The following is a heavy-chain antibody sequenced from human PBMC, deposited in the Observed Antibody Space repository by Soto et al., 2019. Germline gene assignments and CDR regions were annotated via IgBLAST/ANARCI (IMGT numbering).Heavy chain of an antibody. CDR2: MNSTSGNT. CDR3: SSDASGWYVLDY. Sequence: QVQLVQSGAEVKKPGASVKVSCKASGYTFTSYDINWVRQATGQGLEWMGWMNSTSGNTGYAQKFQGRVTMTMNTSISTAELELSSLRSEDTAVYYCSSDASGWYVLDYWGQGILVTVSS. J-gene: IGHJ4*02. D-gene: IGHD6-19*01. V-gene: IGHV1-8*01. CDR1: GYTFTSYD.